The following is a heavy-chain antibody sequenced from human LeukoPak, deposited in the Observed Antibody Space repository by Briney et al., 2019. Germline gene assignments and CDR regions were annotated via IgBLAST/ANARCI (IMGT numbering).Heavy chain of an antibody. CDR2: IYHSGST. V-gene: IGHV4-4*02. Sequence: PSETLSLTCAVSGGSISSSNWWSWVRQPPGKGLEWIGEIYHSGSTNYSPSLKSRVTISVDKSKNQFSLKLSSVTAADTAVYYCARAYYGSGSFFDYWGQGTLVTVSS. CDR1: GGSISSSNW. D-gene: IGHD3-10*01. CDR3: ARAYYGSGSFFDY. J-gene: IGHJ4*02.